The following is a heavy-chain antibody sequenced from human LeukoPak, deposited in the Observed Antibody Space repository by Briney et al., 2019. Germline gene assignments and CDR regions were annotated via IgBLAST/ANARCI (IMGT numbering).Heavy chain of an antibody. CDR1: GYTFTSYG. V-gene: IGHV1-18*01. D-gene: IGHD2-2*01. Sequence: ASVKVSCKASGYTFTSYGISWVRQAPGQGLEWMGWISAYNGNTNYAQKLQGRVTMTTDTSTSTAYMELRSLRSDDTAVYYCARVGCSSTSCYGSFHGDYWGQGTLVTVSS. CDR2: ISAYNGNT. J-gene: IGHJ4*02. CDR3: ARVGCSSTSCYGSFHGDY.